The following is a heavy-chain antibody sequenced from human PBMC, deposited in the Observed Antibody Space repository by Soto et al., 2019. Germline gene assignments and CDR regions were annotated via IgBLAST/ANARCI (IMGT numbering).Heavy chain of an antibody. D-gene: IGHD1-26*01. Sequence: GGSLRLSCAASGFTFGDYGMSWVRQGPGKGLEWVGRIKSKTDGGTTDYAAPVKGRFTISRDDSKNTLYLQMNSLKTEDTAVYYCTTDDSGSYFDYWGQGTLVTVSS. V-gene: IGHV3-15*01. J-gene: IGHJ4*02. CDR1: GFTFGDYG. CDR2: IKSKTDGGTT. CDR3: TTDDSGSYFDY.